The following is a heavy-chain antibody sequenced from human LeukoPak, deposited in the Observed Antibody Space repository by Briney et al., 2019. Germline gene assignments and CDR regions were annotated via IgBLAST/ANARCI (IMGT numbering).Heavy chain of an antibody. CDR2: IAGRGDVT. V-gene: IGHV3-23*01. CDR1: GFTFRSYA. D-gene: IGHD6-19*01. CDR3: AREDRSSRFYGLDY. Sequence: PGGSLRLSCAASGFTFRSYAMNWVRLAPGKGLEWVSSIAGRGDVTYYADSVKGRFTISRDNSKNTLYLQMSSLRAEDTAVYHCAREDRSSRFYGLDYWGQGTLVTVSS. J-gene: IGHJ4*02.